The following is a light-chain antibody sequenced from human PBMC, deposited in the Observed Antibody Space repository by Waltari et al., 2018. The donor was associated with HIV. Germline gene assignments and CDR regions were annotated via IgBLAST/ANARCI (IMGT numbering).Light chain of an antibody. V-gene: IGKV3-15*01. Sequence: DIVMTQSPAILSVSPGERVTLSCRASQGVGSNLAWYQQKVGKAPRLLIDGAATRAAEIPVRFSGSGSGTDFTLTIDSLQSEDFATYYCQQYNIRPRGNTFGQGTKLQIK. CDR1: QGVGSN. CDR3: QQYNIRPRGNT. J-gene: IGKJ2*01. CDR2: GAA.